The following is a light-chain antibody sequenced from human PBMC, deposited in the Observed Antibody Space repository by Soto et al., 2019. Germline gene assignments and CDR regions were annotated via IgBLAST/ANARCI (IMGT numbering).Light chain of an antibody. CDR3: QSYDSSLSGSYV. Sequence: QSVLTQPPSASGTPGQRVTISCSGSSSNIGSNTVNWYQQLPGTAPKLLIYSNNQRPSGVPDRFSGSKSGTSASLAISGLQSEDEADYYCQSYDSSLSGSYVFGTGTKGTVL. V-gene: IGLV1-44*01. CDR1: SSNIGSNT. J-gene: IGLJ1*01. CDR2: SNN.